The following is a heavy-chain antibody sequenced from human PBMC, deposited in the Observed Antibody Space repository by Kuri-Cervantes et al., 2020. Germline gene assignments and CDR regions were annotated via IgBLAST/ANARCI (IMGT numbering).Heavy chain of an antibody. CDR3: ASEYYYDSSGYY. D-gene: IGHD3-22*01. Sequence: SETLSLTCTVSGGFISSYYWSWIRQPPGKGLEWIGYIYYSGSTNYNPSLKSRVTISVDTSKNQFSLKLSSVTAADTAVYYCASEYYYDSSGYYLGQGTLVTVSS. CDR1: GGFISSYY. CDR2: IYYSGST. J-gene: IGHJ4*02. V-gene: IGHV4-59*01.